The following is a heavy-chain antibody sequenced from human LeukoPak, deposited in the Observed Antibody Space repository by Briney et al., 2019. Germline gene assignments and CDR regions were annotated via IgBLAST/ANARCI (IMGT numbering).Heavy chain of an antibody. V-gene: IGHV4-30-4*08. J-gene: IGHJ6*03. CDR1: GGSISSGDYY. CDR3: ARGPCSGGSCYYSYYYDMDV. D-gene: IGHD2-15*01. Sequence: SQTLSLTCTVSGGSISSGDYYWSWIRQPPGKGLEWIGYIYYSGSTYYNPSLKSRVTISVDTSKNQFSLKLSSVTAADTDVYYCARGPCSGGSCYYSYYYDMDVWGKGTTVTVSS. CDR2: IYYSGST.